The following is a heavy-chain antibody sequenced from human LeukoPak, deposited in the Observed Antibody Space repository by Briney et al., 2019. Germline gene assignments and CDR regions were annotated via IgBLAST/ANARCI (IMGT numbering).Heavy chain of an antibody. CDR1: GFXVSNNY. J-gene: IGHJ4*02. Sequence: GGSLRLSCAASGFXVSNNYISWVRQAPGKGLEWVAVIHSGGDTYYPDSVKGRFTISRDNSKNTLYLQMNSLRAEDTAIYYCARDILWGQGTLVTVSS. CDR2: IHSGGDT. CDR3: ARDIL. D-gene: IGHD2-2*02. V-gene: IGHV3-53*01.